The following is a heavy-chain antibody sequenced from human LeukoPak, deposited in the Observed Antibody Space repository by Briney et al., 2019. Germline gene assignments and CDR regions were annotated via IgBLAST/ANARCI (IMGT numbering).Heavy chain of an antibody. CDR3: ARSYGSASYNIDY. Sequence: KPGGSLRLSCEVSGFTFFMYTMHWVRRAPGKGLEWASLVSYDGSNEYYVDSVTGRFTISRDNSKNTLYLQMNSLRPEDTAVYYCARSYGSASYNIDYWGQGTLVTVSS. CDR2: VSYDGSNE. V-gene: IGHV3-30*04. J-gene: IGHJ4*02. D-gene: IGHD3-10*01. CDR1: GFTFFMYT.